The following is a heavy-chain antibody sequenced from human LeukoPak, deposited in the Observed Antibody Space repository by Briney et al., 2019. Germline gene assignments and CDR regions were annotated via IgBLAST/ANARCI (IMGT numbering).Heavy chain of an antibody. D-gene: IGHD6-19*01. J-gene: IGHJ5*02. CDR1: GGSISNYY. CDR2: IYYSGST. V-gene: IGHV4-59*12. CDR3: ARDSSGWYDWFDP. Sequence: SETLSLTCTVSGGSISNYYWSWIRQPPGKGLEWIGYIYYSGSTNYNPSLKSRVTISVDTSKNQFSLQLNSVTPEDTAVYYCARDSSGWYDWFDPWGQGTLVTVSS.